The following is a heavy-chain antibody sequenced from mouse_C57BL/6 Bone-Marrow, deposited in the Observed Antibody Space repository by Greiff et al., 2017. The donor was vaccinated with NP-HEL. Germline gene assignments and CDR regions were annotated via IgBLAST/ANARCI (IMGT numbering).Heavy chain of an antibody. CDR3: GVYYDYDVGYAMDY. CDR2: IYPGGGYT. V-gene: IGHV1-63*01. J-gene: IGHJ4*01. CDR1: GYTFTNYW. Sequence: VQLQQSGAELVRPGTSVKMSCKASGYTFTNYWIGWAKQRPGHGLEWIGDIYPGGGYTNYNEKFKGKATLTADKSSSTAYMQFRSLTSEDSAIYYCGVYYDYDVGYAMDYWGQGTSVTVSS. D-gene: IGHD2-4*01.